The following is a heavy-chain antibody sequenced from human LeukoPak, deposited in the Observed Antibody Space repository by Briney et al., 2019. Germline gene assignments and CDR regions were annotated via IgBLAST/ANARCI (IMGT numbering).Heavy chain of an antibody. Sequence: PGGSLRLSCTASGITFSSLWMSWFRQAPGKGLEWVADIKHDGSEEHYVASVKGRFTISRDNAKLYLQMNSLRPEDTAVYYCAKSDLYCSSSSCYPDYWGQGTLVTVSS. CDR3: AKSDLYCSSSSCYPDY. D-gene: IGHD2-2*01. V-gene: IGHV3-7*01. J-gene: IGHJ4*02. CDR1: GITFSSLW. CDR2: IKHDGSEE.